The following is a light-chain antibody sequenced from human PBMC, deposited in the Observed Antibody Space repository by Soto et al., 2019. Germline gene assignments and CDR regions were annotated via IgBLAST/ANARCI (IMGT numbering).Light chain of an antibody. V-gene: IGKV1-12*01. CDR1: QDTNNY. J-gene: IGKJ2*01. CDR2: SSS. Sequence: DIQMTQSPSSVTASVGDRVTISCRASQDTNNYLVWYQQQPGKAPKVLIYSSSFLHGGAPSRFSGSGSGTDFTLTIDRLQPEDFTTYYCQQASNFPYTFGQGTKLEMK. CDR3: QQASNFPYT.